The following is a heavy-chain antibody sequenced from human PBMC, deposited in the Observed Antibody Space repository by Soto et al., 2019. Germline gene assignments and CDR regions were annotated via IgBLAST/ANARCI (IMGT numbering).Heavy chain of an antibody. CDR2: IGWNSGGL. V-gene: IGHV3-9*01. Sequence: EVQLVESGGGLLQPGSSRSLSWAASGFPLEVYARHGFGQAPGRGLGWVSGIGWNSGGLGYADSVKGRFTISRDNAKSSLYLQMNSLRPEDTAFYYCAKEERSGGWYVDYWGQGTLVTVSS. CDR1: GFPLEVYA. D-gene: IGHD2-15*01. CDR3: AKEERSGGWYVDY. J-gene: IGHJ4*02.